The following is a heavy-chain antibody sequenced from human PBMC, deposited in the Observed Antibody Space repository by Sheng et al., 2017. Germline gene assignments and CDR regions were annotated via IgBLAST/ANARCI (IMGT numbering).Heavy chain of an antibody. Sequence: QVQLVQSGAEVKKPGSSVKVSCKASGGTFSSYAISWVRQAPGQGLEWMGGIIPIFGTANYAQKFQGRVTITTDESTSTAYMELSSLRSEDTAVYYCARALNIVAWGYYYYMDVWGKGTTVTVSS. D-gene: IGHD5-12*01. V-gene: IGHV1-69*05. J-gene: IGHJ6*03. CDR3: ARALNIVAWGYYYYMDV. CDR1: GGTFSSYA. CDR2: IIPIFGTA.